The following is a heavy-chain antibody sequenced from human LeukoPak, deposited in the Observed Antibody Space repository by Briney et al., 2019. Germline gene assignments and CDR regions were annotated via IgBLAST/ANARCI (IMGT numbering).Heavy chain of an antibody. CDR1: GFTFSSYA. CDR2: ISGSGGST. Sequence: GGSLRLSCAASGFTFSSYAMSWVRQAPGKGLEWVSAISGSGGSTYYADSVKGRFTISRDNSKNTLYLQMNSLRAEDTAVYYCAKDRDSSGYYITGYFDYWGQGTLVTVSS. CDR3: AKDRDSSGYYITGYFDY. J-gene: IGHJ4*02. V-gene: IGHV3-23*01. D-gene: IGHD3-22*01.